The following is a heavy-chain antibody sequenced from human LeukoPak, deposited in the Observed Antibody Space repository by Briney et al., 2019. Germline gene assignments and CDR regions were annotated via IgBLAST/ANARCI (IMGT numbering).Heavy chain of an antibody. V-gene: IGHV4-39*01. CDR3: ARHWKVRGVFPPFFDY. CDR1: GGSISSSSDY. J-gene: IGHJ4*02. CDR2: IYYSGST. Sequence: SETLSLTCTVSGGSISSSSDYWAWIRQPPGKGLEWIGIIYYSGSTYYNPALKSRVTISVDTSKNQFSLKLSSVTAADTAVYYCARHWKVRGVFPPFFDYWGQGTLVTVSS. D-gene: IGHD3-10*01.